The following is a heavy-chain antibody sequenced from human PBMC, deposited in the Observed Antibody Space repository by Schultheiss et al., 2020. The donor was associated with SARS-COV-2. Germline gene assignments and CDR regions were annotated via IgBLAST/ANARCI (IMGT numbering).Heavy chain of an antibody. D-gene: IGHD3-16*02. CDR1: GFTFSSYA. J-gene: IGHJ4*02. CDR3: TTDRIYDYVWGSYRSPGY. Sequence: GGSLRLSCAASGFTFSSYAMSWVRQAPGKGLEWVSAISGSGGSTYYADSVKGRFTISRDNAKNSLYLQMNSLKTEDTAVYYCTTDRIYDYVWGSYRSPGYWGQGTLVTVSS. V-gene: IGHV3-23*01. CDR2: ISGSGGST.